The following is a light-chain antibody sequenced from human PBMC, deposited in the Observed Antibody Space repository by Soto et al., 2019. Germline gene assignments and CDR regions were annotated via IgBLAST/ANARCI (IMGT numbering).Light chain of an antibody. CDR1: SSDIGGYDY. V-gene: IGLV2-14*01. J-gene: IGLJ2*01. Sequence: QSALTQPASVSGSTGQSITLSCTGSSSDIGGYDYVSWYQRQPGKAPKLIIYDVNHRPSGVSNRFSGSKSGNTASLTISGLQAEDEADYYCTSYASGSSHVVFGGGTKLTV. CDR3: TSYASGSSHVV. CDR2: DVN.